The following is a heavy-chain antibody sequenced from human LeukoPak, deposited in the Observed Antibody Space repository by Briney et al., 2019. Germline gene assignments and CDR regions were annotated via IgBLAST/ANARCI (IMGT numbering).Heavy chain of an antibody. CDR1: GFTFSRYW. CDR2: IKEDGSEK. D-gene: IGHD2-2*01. J-gene: IGHJ4*02. V-gene: IGHV3-7*01. Sequence: GGSLRLSCAASGFTFSRYWMNWVRQAPGKGLECVASIKEDGSEKSYVDSVKGRFTISRDNAKNSLYLQMNSLRAEETAIYYCVSCGTTTCIIRFDHWGQGTLVTVSS. CDR3: VSCGTTTCIIRFDH.